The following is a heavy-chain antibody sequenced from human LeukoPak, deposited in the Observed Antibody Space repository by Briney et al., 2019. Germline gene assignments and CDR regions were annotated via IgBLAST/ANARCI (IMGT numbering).Heavy chain of an antibody. Sequence: SETLSLTCTVSGGSISSYCWSWIRQPPGKGLEWIGYIYTSGSTNYNPSLKSRVTISVDTSKNQFSLKLSSVTAADTAVYYCARLRAGREYYYYYYMDVWGKGTTVTVSS. CDR2: IYTSGST. J-gene: IGHJ6*03. V-gene: IGHV4-4*09. CDR1: GGSISSYC. D-gene: IGHD6-13*01. CDR3: ARLRAGREYYYYYYMDV.